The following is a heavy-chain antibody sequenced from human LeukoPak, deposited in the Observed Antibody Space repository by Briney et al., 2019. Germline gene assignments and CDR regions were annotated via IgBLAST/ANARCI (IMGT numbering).Heavy chain of an antibody. D-gene: IGHD1-26*01. CDR2: IKQDGNEK. J-gene: IGHJ6*03. V-gene: IGHV3-7*01. CDR1: GFTFSSYW. Sequence: PGGSLRLSCAASGFTFSSYWMSWVRQAPGKGLEWVANIKQDGNEKYYVDSVKGRFTISRDNAKKSLSLQMNSLTAEDTAVYYCARDPYSGAYGDTYYYYMDVWGKGTTVTISS. CDR3: ARDPYSGAYGDTYYYYMDV.